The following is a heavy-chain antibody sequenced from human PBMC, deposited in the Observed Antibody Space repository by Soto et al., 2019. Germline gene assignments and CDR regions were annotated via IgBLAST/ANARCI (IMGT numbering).Heavy chain of an antibody. V-gene: IGHV4-59*03. D-gene: IGHD1-1*01. CDR2: IYYSGST. CDR1: GGSFSENY. Sequence: SETLSLTCEVSGGSFSENYWTWIRQYPGKGLEWIGYIYYSGSTNYNPSLKSRVTISVDASRSQFSLKLTSVTAADTALYYCAAGTLGAVWTTLDDWGPGTPVTVSS. CDR3: AAGTLGAVWTTLDD. J-gene: IGHJ4*02.